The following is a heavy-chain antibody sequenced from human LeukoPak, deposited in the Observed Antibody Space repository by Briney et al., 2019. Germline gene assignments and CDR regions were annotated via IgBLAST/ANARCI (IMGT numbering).Heavy chain of an antibody. CDR2: INPNSGGT. CDR3: ARDHLPRARGNYDFWSGYYSGQYFYYGMDV. D-gene: IGHD3-3*01. Sequence: ASVKVSCKASGYTFTGYYMHWVRQAPGQGLEWMGWINPNSGGTNYAQKFQGRVTMTRDTSISTAYMELSRLRSDDTAVYYCARDHLPRARGNYDFWSGYYSGQYFYYGMDVWGQGTTVTVSS. CDR1: GYTFTGYY. V-gene: IGHV1-2*02. J-gene: IGHJ6*02.